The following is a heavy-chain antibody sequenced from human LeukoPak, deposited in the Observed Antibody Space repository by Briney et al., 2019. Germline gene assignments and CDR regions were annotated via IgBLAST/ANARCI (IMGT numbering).Heavy chain of an antibody. CDR2: IYHSGST. CDR3: ATGRYDSSGYYFFDY. J-gene: IGHJ4*02. Sequence: PSGTLSLTCAVPGGSISSSNWWSWVRQPPGKGLEWIGEIYHSGSTNYNPSLKSRVTISVDKSKNQFSLKLSSVTAADTAVYYCATGRYDSSGYYFFDYWGQGTLVTVSS. D-gene: IGHD3-22*01. CDR1: GGSISSSNW. V-gene: IGHV4-4*02.